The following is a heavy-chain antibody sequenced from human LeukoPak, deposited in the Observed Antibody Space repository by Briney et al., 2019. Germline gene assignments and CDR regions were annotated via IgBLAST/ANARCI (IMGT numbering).Heavy chain of an antibody. V-gene: IGHV4-59*08. D-gene: IGHD5-18*01. CDR2: IFYTGGEI. CDR3: ARQPANTAAFDI. Sequence: MPSETLSLTCTVSGGSMNSYYWSWIRQAPGKGLEWIGYIFYTGGEINYNRSLKSRLTISVDTSKNQFSLMLTSVTAADTAVYFCARQPANTAAFDIWAPGTMVTVS. CDR1: GGSMNSYY. J-gene: IGHJ3*02.